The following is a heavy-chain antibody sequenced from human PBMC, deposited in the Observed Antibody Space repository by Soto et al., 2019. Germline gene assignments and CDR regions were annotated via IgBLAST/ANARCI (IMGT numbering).Heavy chain of an antibody. J-gene: IGHJ3*02. CDR2: IIPIFGTA. CDR3: ARDPLSYISLVVPRAFDT. D-gene: IGHD2-15*01. Sequence: GAAVKVSCKASGGTFSSYAISWVRQAPGQGXEWMGGIIPIFGTANYAQKFQGRVTITADGSTSTAYMELSSLRSEDTAVYYCARDPLSYISLVVPRAFDTWGQGTTVTVS. V-gene: IGHV1-69*13. CDR1: GGTFSSYA.